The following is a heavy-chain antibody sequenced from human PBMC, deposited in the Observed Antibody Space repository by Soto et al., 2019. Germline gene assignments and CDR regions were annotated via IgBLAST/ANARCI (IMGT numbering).Heavy chain of an antibody. CDR3: ARVGYCSSTSCLGIESIFDY. CDR2: IYHSGST. D-gene: IGHD2-2*01. J-gene: IGHJ4*02. Sequence: SETLSLTCAVSSGSISSSNWWSWVRQPPGKGLEWIGEIYHSGSTNYNPSLKSRVTISVDKSKNQFSLKLSSVTAADTAVYYCARVGYCSSTSCLGIESIFDYWGQGTLVTSPQ. CDR1: SGSISSSNW. V-gene: IGHV4-4*02.